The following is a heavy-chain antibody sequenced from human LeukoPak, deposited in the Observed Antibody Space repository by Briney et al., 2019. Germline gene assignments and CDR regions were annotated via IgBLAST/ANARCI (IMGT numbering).Heavy chain of an antibody. J-gene: IGHJ4*02. V-gene: IGHV3-23*01. D-gene: IGHD3-10*01. CDR2: ISGSGGST. Sequence: GGSLRLSCAASGFTFSSFVMSWVRQAPGKGLEWVSTISGSGGSTCYADSVKGRFTISRVNSKSTLSLQMNGLRADDTAIYYCAKVTYYFGSGTYHFPDYWGQGIPVTVSS. CDR1: GFTFSSFV. CDR3: AKVTYYFGSGTYHFPDY.